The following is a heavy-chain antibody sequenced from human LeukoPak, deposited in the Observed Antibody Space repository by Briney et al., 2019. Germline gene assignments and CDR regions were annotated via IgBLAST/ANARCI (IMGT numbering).Heavy chain of an antibody. Sequence: PSETLSLTCTVSGGSISNYYWSWIRQPPGKGLEWVGYMYYSGSSNYNPSLKSRVTISVDTSKNQFSLKLSSVTAADTAVYYCARDLRYSSTNWFDPWGQGTLVTVSS. CDR3: ARDLRYSSTNWFDP. V-gene: IGHV4-59*12. J-gene: IGHJ5*02. CDR2: MYYSGSS. D-gene: IGHD6-19*01. CDR1: GGSISNYY.